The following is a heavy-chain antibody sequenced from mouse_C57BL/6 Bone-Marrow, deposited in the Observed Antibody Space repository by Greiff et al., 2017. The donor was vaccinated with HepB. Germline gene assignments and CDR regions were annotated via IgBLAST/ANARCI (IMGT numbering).Heavy chain of an antibody. Sequence: EVQLQESGPSLVRPSQTLSLTCTVTGFSINSDCYWIWIRQFPGNKLEYIGYTFYSGITYYNPSLESRTYITRDTSKNQFSLKLSSVTTEDTATYYCARDYYGSRGYYAMDYWGQGTSVTVSS. CDR1: GFSINSDCY. D-gene: IGHD1-1*01. CDR2: TFYSGIT. V-gene: IGHV3-3*01. J-gene: IGHJ4*01. CDR3: ARDYYGSRGYYAMDY.